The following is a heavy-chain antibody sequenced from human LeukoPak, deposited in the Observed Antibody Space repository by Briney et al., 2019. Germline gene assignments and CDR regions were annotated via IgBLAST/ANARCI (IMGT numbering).Heavy chain of an antibody. D-gene: IGHD3-22*01. CDR2: IKSKTDGGTT. Sequence: PGGSLRFSCAASGFTFSNAWMSWVRQAPGKGVEWVGRIKSKTDGGTTDYAAPVKGRFTISRDDSKNTLYLQMNSLKTEDTAVYYCTTTNPQYYYDSSGYYLDYWGQGTLVTVSS. J-gene: IGHJ4*02. V-gene: IGHV3-15*01. CDR1: GFTFSNAW. CDR3: TTTNPQYYYDSSGYYLDY.